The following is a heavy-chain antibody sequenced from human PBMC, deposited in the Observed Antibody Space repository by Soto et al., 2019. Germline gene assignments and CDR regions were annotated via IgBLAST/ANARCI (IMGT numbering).Heavy chain of an antibody. D-gene: IGHD1-26*01. CDR3: ARGWSYSP. V-gene: IGHV4-38-2*01. CDR1: GYSISSGYS. CDR2: IYHSGST. J-gene: IGHJ3*01. Sequence: SETLSLTCAVSGYSISSGYSWGWIRQPPGKGLEWIGSIYHSGSTYYNPSIKSRVTISVDTSKNQFSLKLSSVTAADTAVYYCARGWSYSPWGEGTMVTVSS.